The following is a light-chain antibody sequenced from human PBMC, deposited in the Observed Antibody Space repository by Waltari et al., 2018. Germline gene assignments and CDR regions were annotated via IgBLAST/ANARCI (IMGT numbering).Light chain of an antibody. Sequence: VLTQPPSASGTPGQRVTISCSGSSSNIGKNTVNWYQQLPGTAPKLVIYFNDQRPSGVPYRFSVSKSGTSASLAISGLQSEDEADFHCAVWDDSLNGLIFGGGTKLTVL. CDR1: SSNIGKNT. CDR3: AVWDDSLNGLI. V-gene: IGLV1-44*01. CDR2: FND. J-gene: IGLJ2*01.